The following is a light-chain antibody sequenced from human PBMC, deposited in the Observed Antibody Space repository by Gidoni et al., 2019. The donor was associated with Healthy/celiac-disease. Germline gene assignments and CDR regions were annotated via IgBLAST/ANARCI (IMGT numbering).Light chain of an antibody. Sequence: EIVLTQSPGTLSLSPGERATLTCRASQSVSSRYLDWYQQKPGQAPQLLIYVASSRATGIPDRFSGSGSGTDFTLTISRLEPEDFAVYYCQQYGSSLRTFGQGTKVEIK. J-gene: IGKJ1*01. CDR1: QSVSSRY. V-gene: IGKV3-20*01. CDR3: QQYGSSLRT. CDR2: VAS.